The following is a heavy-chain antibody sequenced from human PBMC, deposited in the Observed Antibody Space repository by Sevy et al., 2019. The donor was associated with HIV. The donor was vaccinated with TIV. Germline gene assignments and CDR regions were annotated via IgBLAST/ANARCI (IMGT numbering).Heavy chain of an antibody. D-gene: IGHD3-16*01. CDR3: PRAGGDDVDDRHAGYYYFYGMDV. Sequence: GGSLRLSCAASGFTFSIYWMTWVRQAPGKGLEWVANIKQDGSEKYYVDSVKGRFTISRNNAKNSLYLQMHSLRADDTAVYYCPRAGGDDVDDRHAGYYYFYGMDVWGQGTTVTVFS. J-gene: IGHJ6*02. CDR1: GFTFSIYW. CDR2: IKQDGSEK. V-gene: IGHV3-7*01.